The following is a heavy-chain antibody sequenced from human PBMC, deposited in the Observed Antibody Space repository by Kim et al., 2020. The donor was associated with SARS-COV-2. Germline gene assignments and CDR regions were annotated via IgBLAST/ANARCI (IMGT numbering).Heavy chain of an antibody. CDR2: ISGSGGST. V-gene: IGHV3-23*01. Sequence: GGSLRLSCAASGFTFSSYAMSWVRQAPGKGLEWVSAISGSGGSTYYADSVKGRFTISRDNSKNTLYLQMNSLRAEDTAVYYCAKVITHEYLTGTHWYFDLWGRGTLVTVSS. CDR1: GFTFSSYA. D-gene: IGHD1-20*01. CDR3: AKVITHEYLTGTHWYFDL. J-gene: IGHJ2*01.